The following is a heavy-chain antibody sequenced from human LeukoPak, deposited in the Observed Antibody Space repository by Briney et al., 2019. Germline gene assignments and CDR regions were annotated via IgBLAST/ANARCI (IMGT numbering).Heavy chain of an antibody. Sequence: GGSLRLSCAGSGFTFSSYAMSWVRQAPGKGLEWVSAVSGSGRSTYYADSVEGRFTISRDNSKNTLYLQMNSLRAEDTAVYYCAKHRYPEYYYYMDVWGKGTTVTVSS. D-gene: IGHD3-16*02. CDR2: VSGSGRST. CDR1: GFTFSSYA. V-gene: IGHV3-23*01. CDR3: AKHRYPEYYYYMDV. J-gene: IGHJ6*03.